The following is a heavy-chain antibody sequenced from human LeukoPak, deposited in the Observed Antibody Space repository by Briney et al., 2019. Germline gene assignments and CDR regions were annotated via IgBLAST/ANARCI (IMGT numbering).Heavy chain of an antibody. CDR3: AKGKDC. CDR2: ITGSGGST. J-gene: IGHJ4*02. V-gene: IGHV3-23*01. Sequence: GGSVTLPCVAYEFTCSDYAMSWVRQAPGKGLEWVSAITGSGGSTYYADSVKDRFTISRDNTKNTLYLQMNSLRADDTAVYYCAKGKDCWGQGTLVTVSS. CDR1: EFTCSDYA.